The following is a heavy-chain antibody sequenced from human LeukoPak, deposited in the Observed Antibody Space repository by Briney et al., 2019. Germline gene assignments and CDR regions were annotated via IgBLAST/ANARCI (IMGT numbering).Heavy chain of an antibody. CDR3: ARTPRIAVAKRWFDP. CDR2: INHSGST. V-gene: IGHV4-34*01. J-gene: IGHJ5*02. D-gene: IGHD6-19*01. CDR1: GVSFSGYY. Sequence: PSETLSLTCAVYGVSFSGYYWSWIRQPPGKGLEWIGEINHSGSTNYNPSLKSRVTISVDTSKNQFSMKLSSVTAADTAVYYCARTPRIAVAKRWFDPWGQGTLVTVSS.